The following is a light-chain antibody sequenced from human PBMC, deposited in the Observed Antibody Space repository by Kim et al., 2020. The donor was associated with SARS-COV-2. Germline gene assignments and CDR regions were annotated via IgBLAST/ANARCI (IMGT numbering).Light chain of an antibody. J-gene: IGLJ3*02. CDR3: AAWDDSMNGWV. V-gene: IGLV1-44*01. CDR2: SNN. CDR1: SSNIGSNT. Sequence: QSVLTQPPSASGTRGQRVTISCSGSSSNIGSNTVNWYQQLPGTAPKLLIYSNNQRPSGVPDRFSGSKSGTSASLAISGLQSEDEADYYCAAWDDSMNGWVFGGGTQLTVL.